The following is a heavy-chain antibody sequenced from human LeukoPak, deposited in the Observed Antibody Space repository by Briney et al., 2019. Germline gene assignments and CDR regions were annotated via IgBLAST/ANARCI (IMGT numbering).Heavy chain of an antibody. CDR1: GFTFRNAW. Sequence: GGSLRLSCAASGFTFRNAWMSWVRQAPGKGLEWVGRIKSKNNGGTTDYAAPVTGRFTISRDDSRNTLYLQMNSLKTEDTGVYYCNTGSTSDYGSGSYTTIDYWGQGTLVTVSS. CDR3: NTGSTSDYGSGSYTTIDY. J-gene: IGHJ4*02. V-gene: IGHV3-15*01. CDR2: IKSKNNGGTT. D-gene: IGHD3-10*01.